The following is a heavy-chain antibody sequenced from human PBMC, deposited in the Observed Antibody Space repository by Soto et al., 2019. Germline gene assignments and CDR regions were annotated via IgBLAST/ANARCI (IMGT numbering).Heavy chain of an antibody. Sequence: PVGFMRLSRGVVWLTFINLWGSRVMKAQGKGLEWVANIKQDGSEKYYVDSVKGRFTISRDNAKNSLYLQMNSLRAEDTAVYYCARDRGKQQLDYFDYWGQGTLVTVSS. CDR3: ARDRGKQQLDYFDY. V-gene: IGHV3-7*05. J-gene: IGHJ4*02. CDR2: IKQDGSEK. D-gene: IGHD6-13*01. CDR1: WLTFINLW.